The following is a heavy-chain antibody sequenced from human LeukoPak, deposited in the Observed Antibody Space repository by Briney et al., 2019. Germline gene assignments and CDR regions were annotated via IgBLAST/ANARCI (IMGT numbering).Heavy chain of an antibody. Sequence: SETLSLTCTVSGYSISSGYYWGWIRQPPGKGLEWIGSIYHSGRTFYNPSLKSRVTISVDTSKNQFSLKLSSVTAADTAVYYCARYYLQWLARSTNWFDPWGQGTLVTVSS. CDR3: ARYYLQWLARSTNWFDP. V-gene: IGHV4-38-2*02. J-gene: IGHJ5*02. D-gene: IGHD6-19*01. CDR2: IYHSGRT. CDR1: GYSISSGYY.